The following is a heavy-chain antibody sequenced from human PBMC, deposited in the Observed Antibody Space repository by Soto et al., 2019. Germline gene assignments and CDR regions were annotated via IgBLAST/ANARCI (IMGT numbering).Heavy chain of an antibody. CDR2: IWYDGSNK. J-gene: IGHJ6*03. CDR1: GFTFSSYG. Sequence: GGSLRLSCAASGFTFSSYGMHWVRQAPGKGLEWVAVIWYDGSNKYYADSVKGRFTISRDNSKNTLYLQMNSLRAEDTAVYYCARDPGGCSSTSCYIFYYYYMDVWGKGTTVTVSS. V-gene: IGHV3-33*01. CDR3: ARDPGGCSSTSCYIFYYYYMDV. D-gene: IGHD2-2*01.